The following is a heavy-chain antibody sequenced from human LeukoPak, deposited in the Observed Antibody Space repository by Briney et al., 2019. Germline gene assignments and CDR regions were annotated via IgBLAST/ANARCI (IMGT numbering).Heavy chain of an antibody. CDR1: GGSISSYY. V-gene: IGHV4-59*01. CDR2: IYYSGST. J-gene: IGHJ3*02. Sequence: TSSETLSLTCTVSGGSISSYYWSWIRQPPGKGLEWIGYIYYSGSTNYNPSLKSRVTISVDTSKNQFSLKLSSVTAADTAVYYCARGRITNDAFDIWGQGTMVTVSS. CDR3: ARGRITNDAFDI. D-gene: IGHD3-10*01.